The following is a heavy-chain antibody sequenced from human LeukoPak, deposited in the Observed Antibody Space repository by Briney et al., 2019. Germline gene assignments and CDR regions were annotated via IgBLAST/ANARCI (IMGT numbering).Heavy chain of an antibody. V-gene: IGHV4-59*12. CDR2: IYYTGST. CDR1: GGSITSFF. Sequence: SETLSLTCTVSGGSITSFFWSWIRQPPRKGLEWIGYIYYTGSTTYNPSLKSRVTISVDTSKNQFSLNLTSVTAADTAIYYCARERDGRAASDIWGQGTMVTVSS. D-gene: IGHD5-24*01. J-gene: IGHJ3*02. CDR3: ARERDGRAASDI.